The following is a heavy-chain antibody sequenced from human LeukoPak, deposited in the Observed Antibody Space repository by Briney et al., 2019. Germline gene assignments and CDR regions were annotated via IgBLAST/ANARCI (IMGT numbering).Heavy chain of an antibody. CDR2: IYNSGST. CDR3: ARQGGSFAFDI. Sequence: PSETLSLTCTVSGGSISSNYWSWIRQPPGKGLEWIGYIYNSGSTNYNPPLKSRVTISVDTSKNQFSLKLNSVTAADTAVYYCARQGGSFAFDIWGQGTMVTVSS. CDR1: GGSISSNY. V-gene: IGHV4-59*08. D-gene: IGHD1-26*01. J-gene: IGHJ3*02.